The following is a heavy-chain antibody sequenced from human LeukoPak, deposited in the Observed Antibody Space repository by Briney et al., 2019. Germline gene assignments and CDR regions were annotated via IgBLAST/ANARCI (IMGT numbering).Heavy chain of an antibody. V-gene: IGHV3-30*04. CDR2: ISYDGSNK. D-gene: IGHD3-3*01. CDR3: ASGTGVANFDY. CDR1: GFTFSSYA. J-gene: IGHJ4*02. Sequence: GGSLRLSCAASGFTFSSYAMHWARQAPGKGLEWVAVISYDGSNKYYADSVKGRFTISRDNSKNTLYLQMNSLGAEDTAVYYCASGTGVANFDYWGQGTLVTVSS.